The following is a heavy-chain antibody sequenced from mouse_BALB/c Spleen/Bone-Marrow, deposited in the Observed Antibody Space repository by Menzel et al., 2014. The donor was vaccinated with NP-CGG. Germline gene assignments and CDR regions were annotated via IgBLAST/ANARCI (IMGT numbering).Heavy chain of an antibody. V-gene: IGHV14-3*02. CDR1: GFNIKDTY. J-gene: IGHJ4*01. D-gene: IGHD2-10*01. Sequence: EVKLRESGAELVKPGASVKLSCTASGFNIKDTYMHWVKQRPEQGLEWIGRIDPANGNTKYDPKFQGKATITADTSSNTAYLQLSSLTSEDTAVYFCARAYYGNYPYAMDYWGQGTSVTVSS. CDR3: ARAYYGNYPYAMDY. CDR2: IDPANGNT.